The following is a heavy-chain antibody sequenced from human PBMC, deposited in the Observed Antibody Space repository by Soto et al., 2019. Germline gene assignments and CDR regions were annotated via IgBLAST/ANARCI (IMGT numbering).Heavy chain of an antibody. Sequence: GGSLRLSCAASGFTFSSYAMHWVRQAPGKGLEWVAVISYDGSNKYYADSVKGRFTISRDNSKNTLYLQMNSLRAEDTAVYYCAREGDAFDIWGQGTMVTVSS. CDR2: ISYDGSNK. J-gene: IGHJ3*02. CDR3: AREGDAFDI. CDR1: GFTFSSYA. V-gene: IGHV3-30*04.